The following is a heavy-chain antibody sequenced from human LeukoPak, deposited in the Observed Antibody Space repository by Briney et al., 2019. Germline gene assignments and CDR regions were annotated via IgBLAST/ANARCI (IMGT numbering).Heavy chain of an antibody. CDR3: ASRDGPQAAFDY. Sequence: ASVKVSCKASGYTFTGYHIHWVRQAPGQGLEWMGWINPNSGVTNYAQKFQGRVTMTRDTSISTAYMELSRLTSDDTAVYYCASRDGPQAAFDYWGQGTLVTVSA. CDR2: INPNSGVT. D-gene: IGHD5-24*01. J-gene: IGHJ4*02. CDR1: GYTFTGYH. V-gene: IGHV1-2*02.